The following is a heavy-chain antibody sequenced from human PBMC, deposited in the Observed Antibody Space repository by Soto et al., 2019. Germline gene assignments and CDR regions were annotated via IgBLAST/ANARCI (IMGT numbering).Heavy chain of an antibody. Sequence: ASVKVSCKASGYTFTDYYMHWVRQAPGQGLEWMGWINPNSGGTIYAQKFQGRVTMTRDTSISTAYMELTSLRSDDTAVYYCARGWELDYFDYWGHGTLVTVSS. J-gene: IGHJ4*01. CDR2: INPNSGGT. CDR1: GYTFTDYY. CDR3: ARGWELDYFDY. V-gene: IGHV1-2*02. D-gene: IGHD1-7*01.